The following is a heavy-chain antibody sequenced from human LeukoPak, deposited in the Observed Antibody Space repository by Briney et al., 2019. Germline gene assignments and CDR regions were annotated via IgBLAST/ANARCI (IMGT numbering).Heavy chain of an antibody. CDR2: ISYDGSNK. CDR1: GFTFSSYG. D-gene: IGHD6-25*01. J-gene: IGHJ4*02. V-gene: IGHV3-30*18. Sequence: GGSLRLSCAASGFTFSSYGMHWVRQAPGKGLEWVAVISYDGSNKYYADSVKGRFTISRDNSKNTLYLQMNSLRAEDTAVYYCANIVAAGPPFDYWGQGTQVTVSS. CDR3: ANIVAAGPPFDY.